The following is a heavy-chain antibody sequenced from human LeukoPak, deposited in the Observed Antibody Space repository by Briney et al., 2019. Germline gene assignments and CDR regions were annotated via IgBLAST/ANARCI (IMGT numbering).Heavy chain of an antibody. CDR1: RFTFSDYY. V-gene: IGHV3-11*04. J-gene: IGHJ6*03. D-gene: IGHD3-10*01. CDR2: ISRSGTII. CDR3: ARVGLWFGELWFSYMDV. Sequence: PGGSLRLSCAASRFTFSDYYMSWIRQAPGKGLEWASYISRSGTIIYYADSVKGRFTISRDNAKNSLYLQMNSLRAEDTAVYYCARVGLWFGELWFSYMDVWGKGTTVTISS.